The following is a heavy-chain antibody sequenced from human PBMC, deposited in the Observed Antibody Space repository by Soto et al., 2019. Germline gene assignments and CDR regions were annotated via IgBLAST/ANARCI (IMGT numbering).Heavy chain of an antibody. Sequence: QVQLVQSGAEVKKPGASVKVSCKASGYTFTSYGISWVRQAPGQGLEWMGWISAYNGNTNYAQKLQGRVTMTTDTSTSTAYMELRSLRSDDTAVYYFARDKSEGIVVVPAAMPNNWFDPWGQGTLVTVSS. CDR2: ISAYNGNT. CDR3: ARDKSEGIVVVPAAMPNNWFDP. D-gene: IGHD2-2*01. V-gene: IGHV1-18*01. J-gene: IGHJ5*02. CDR1: GYTFTSYG.